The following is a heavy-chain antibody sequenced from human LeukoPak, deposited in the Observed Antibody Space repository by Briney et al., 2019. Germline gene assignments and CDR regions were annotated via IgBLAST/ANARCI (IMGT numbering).Heavy chain of an antibody. CDR3: AKDLYCSGGSRYSSYMDV. V-gene: IGHV3-30*02. J-gene: IGHJ6*03. CDR2: IRYDGSNK. Sequence: PGGSLRLPCAASGFTFSSYGMHWVRQAPGKGLEWVAFIRYDGSNKYYADSVKGRFTISRDNSKNTLYLQVNSLRAEDTAVYYCAKDLYCSGGSRYSSYMDVWGKGTTVTVSS. D-gene: IGHD2-15*01. CDR1: GFTFSSYG.